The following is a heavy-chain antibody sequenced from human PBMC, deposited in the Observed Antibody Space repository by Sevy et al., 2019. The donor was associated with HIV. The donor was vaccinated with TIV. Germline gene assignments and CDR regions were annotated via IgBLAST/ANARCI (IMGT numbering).Heavy chain of an antibody. Sequence: GGSLRLSCAASGFTFSSYAMHWVRQAPGKGLEWVAVISYDGSNKYYADSVKGRFTISRDNSKNTLYLQMNSLRAEDTAVYYCARDQEAYYDSSGYHPTFDYWGQGTLVTVSS. D-gene: IGHD3-22*01. J-gene: IGHJ4*02. CDR3: ARDQEAYYDSSGYHPTFDY. CDR1: GFTFSSYA. CDR2: ISYDGSNK. V-gene: IGHV3-30-3*01.